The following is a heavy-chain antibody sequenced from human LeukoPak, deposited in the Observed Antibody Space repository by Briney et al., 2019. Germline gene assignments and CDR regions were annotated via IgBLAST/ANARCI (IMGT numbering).Heavy chain of an antibody. CDR2: INHSGST. J-gene: IGHJ5*02. CDR3: ARHRCSGGSCYPMNWFDP. Sequence: PSETLSLTCAVYGGSFSGYYWSWIRQPPGKGLEWIGEINHSGSTNYNPSLKSRVTISVDTSKNQFSLKLSSVTAADTAVYYCARHRCSGGSCYPMNWFDPWGQGTLVTVSS. D-gene: IGHD2-15*01. V-gene: IGHV4-34*01. CDR1: GGSFSGYY.